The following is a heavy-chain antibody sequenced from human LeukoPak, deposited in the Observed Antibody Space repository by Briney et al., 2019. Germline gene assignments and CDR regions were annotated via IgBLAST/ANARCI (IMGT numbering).Heavy chain of an antibody. CDR2: ISGSGGST. Sequence: PGGSLRLSCAASGFTFSSYAMSWVRQAPGKGLEWVSAISGSGGSTYYADSVKGRFTISRDNSKNTLYLQMNSLRAEDTAVYYCAKVSNYDILTGYYYMAFDYWGQGTLVTVSS. V-gene: IGHV3-23*01. CDR1: GFTFSSYA. CDR3: AKVSNYDILTGYYYMAFDY. J-gene: IGHJ4*02. D-gene: IGHD3-9*01.